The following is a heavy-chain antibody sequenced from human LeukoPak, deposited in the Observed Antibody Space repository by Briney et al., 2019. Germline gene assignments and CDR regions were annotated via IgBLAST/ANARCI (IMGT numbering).Heavy chain of an antibody. CDR1: GFTFSRSA. CDR2: ISSSGNT. Sequence: PGGSLRLSCAASGFTFSRSAMTWVRQTPGKGLDWVSSISSSGNTYYADSVKGRFTISRDNSKNTLYLQMNSLRAEDTAVYYCAKRGRGVVPAAYDYWGQGTLVTVSS. CDR3: AKRGRGVVPAAYDY. J-gene: IGHJ4*02. V-gene: IGHV3-23*01. D-gene: IGHD2-2*01.